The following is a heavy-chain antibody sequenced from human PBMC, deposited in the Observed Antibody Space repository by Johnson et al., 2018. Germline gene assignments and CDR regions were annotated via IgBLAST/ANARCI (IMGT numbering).Heavy chain of an antibody. Sequence: VQLVESGGGLFQPGGSLRLSCAASGFTFSYHYMDWVRQAPGKGLEWVGRSSNQANSFTTYYAASVKGRFTISRDASDNLVYLQLNSRKTEDTPVYYCARERYYLCTYYMDVWGKGTTVTVSS. CDR2: SSNQANSFTT. D-gene: IGHD2-8*01. J-gene: IGHJ6*03. V-gene: IGHV3-72*01. CDR3: ARERYYLCTYYMDV. CDR1: GFTFSYHY.